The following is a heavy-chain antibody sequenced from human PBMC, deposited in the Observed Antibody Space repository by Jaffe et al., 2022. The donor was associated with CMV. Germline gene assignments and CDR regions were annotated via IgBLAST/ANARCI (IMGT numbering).Heavy chain of an antibody. J-gene: IGHJ4*02. D-gene: IGHD3-3*01. V-gene: IGHV3-49*04. CDR1: GFTFGDYA. CDR2: IRSKAYGGTT. Sequence: EVQLVESGGGLVQPGRSLRLSCTASGFTFGDYAMSWVRQAPGKGLEWVGFIRSKAYGGTTEYAASVKGRFTISRDDSKSIAYLQMNSLKTEDTAVYYCTRDGPTTYYDFWSGYHPQFDYWGQGTLVTVSS. CDR3: TRDGPTTYYDFWSGYHPQFDY.